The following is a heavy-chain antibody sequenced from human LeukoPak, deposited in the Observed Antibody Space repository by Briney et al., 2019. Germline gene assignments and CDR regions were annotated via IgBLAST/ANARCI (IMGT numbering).Heavy chain of an antibody. V-gene: IGHV3-74*01. Sequence: PGGSLRLSCEASGFTFSSYWMHWVRQTPRKGLVWVSRISEDGSSTSYADSVKGRFTISRDNAKNMLYLQLNSLRVEDTAVYYCARDQLYCSGGYCYKDYWGQGTLVTVSS. CDR1: GFTFSSYW. D-gene: IGHD2-15*01. J-gene: IGHJ4*02. CDR2: ISEDGSST. CDR3: ARDQLYCSGGYCYKDY.